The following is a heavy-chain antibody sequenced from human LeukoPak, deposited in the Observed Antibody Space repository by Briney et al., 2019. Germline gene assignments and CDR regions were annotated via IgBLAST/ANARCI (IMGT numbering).Heavy chain of an antibody. Sequence: SETLSLTCAVSGGSISSYYWNWIRQSPGKGLEWIGYIYYSGSTNYNPSLNSRVTISVDRSKNQFSLKLSSVTAADTAVYYCARGLMDFWSGFDYWGQGTLVTVSS. CDR1: GGSISSYY. V-gene: IGHV4-59*12. D-gene: IGHD3-3*01. CDR2: IYYSGST. CDR3: ARGLMDFWSGFDY. J-gene: IGHJ4*02.